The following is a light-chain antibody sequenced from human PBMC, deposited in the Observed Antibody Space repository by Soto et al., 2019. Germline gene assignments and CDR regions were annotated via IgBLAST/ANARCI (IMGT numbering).Light chain of an antibody. CDR3: QQYGTSPIT. CDR1: RSFTSSY. Sequence: EIVLTQSPGTLSLSPGERATLSCRASRSFTSSYLGRYQQKPGQGPRLLIYGASSRAAGIPDRFSGSGSGTDFTLTIDRLEPEDFAVYHCQQYGTSPITFGQGTRLEIK. CDR2: GAS. V-gene: IGKV3-20*01. J-gene: IGKJ5*01.